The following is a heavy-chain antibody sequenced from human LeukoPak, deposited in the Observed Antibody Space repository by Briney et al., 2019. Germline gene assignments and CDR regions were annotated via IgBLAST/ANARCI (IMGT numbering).Heavy chain of an antibody. D-gene: IGHD3-10*01. J-gene: IGHJ4*02. CDR2: VSSNGGST. Sequence: GGSLRLSCSASGFTFSTYAMHWVRQAPGKGLEFVSGVSSNGGSTYYADSVKGRFPISRDNSKNTLYLQMNSLRAEDTAVYYCAKLWFGESFDYWGQGTLVTVSS. CDR3: AKLWFGESFDY. CDR1: GFTFSTYA. V-gene: IGHV3-64*04.